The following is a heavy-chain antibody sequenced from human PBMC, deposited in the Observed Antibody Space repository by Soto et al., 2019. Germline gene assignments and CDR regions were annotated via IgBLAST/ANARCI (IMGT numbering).Heavy chain of an antibody. D-gene: IGHD6-13*01. V-gene: IGHV1-69*13. Sequence: SVKVSCKASGYTFTGYYMHWVRQAPGQGLEWMGGIIPIFGTANYAQKFQGRVTITADESTSTAYMELSSLRSEDTAVYYCASRDLSAAGTVPDSYYYYGMDVWGQGTTVTVSS. CDR1: GYTFTGYY. CDR2: IIPIFGTA. J-gene: IGHJ6*02. CDR3: ASRDLSAAGTVPDSYYYYGMDV.